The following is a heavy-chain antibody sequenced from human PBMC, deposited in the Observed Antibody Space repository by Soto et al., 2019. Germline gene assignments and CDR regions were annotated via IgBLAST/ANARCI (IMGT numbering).Heavy chain of an antibody. J-gene: IGHJ4*02. CDR3: AKSLSAIPGDS. Sequence: GGSLRLSCAASGFTFSSYWMSWVRQGPGKGPEWVANIKQDGSEIYYVDSVKGRFTISRHNAKSSLYLQMASLRAEDTAVYHCAKSLSAIPGDSWGQGTLVTVSS. V-gene: IGHV3-7*05. CDR2: IKQDGSEI. D-gene: IGHD2-2*01. CDR1: GFTFSSYW.